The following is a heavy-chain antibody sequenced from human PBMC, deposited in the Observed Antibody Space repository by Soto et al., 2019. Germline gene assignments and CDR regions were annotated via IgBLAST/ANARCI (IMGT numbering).Heavy chain of an antibody. CDR1: GYTFTSYG. CDR3: ARGARITMVRGGAWFEP. D-gene: IGHD3-10*01. V-gene: IGHV1-18*01. J-gene: IGHJ5*02. CDR2: ISAYNGNT. Sequence: QVQLVQSGAEVKKPGASVKVSCKASGYTFTSYGISWVRQAPGQGLEWMGWISAYNGNTNYAQKLQGRVTMTTDTSTSTAYMELRSLRSVDPDVYYCARGARITMVRGGAWFEPWGQRTLVTVSS.